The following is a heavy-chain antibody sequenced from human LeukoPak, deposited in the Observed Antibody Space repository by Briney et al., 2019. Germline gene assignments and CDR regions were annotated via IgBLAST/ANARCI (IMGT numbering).Heavy chain of an antibody. CDR2: IIPIFGTA. CDR1: GGTFSSYA. D-gene: IGHD6-13*01. J-gene: IGHJ6*02. CDR3: AREGWQQLASRGTYYYYGMDV. V-gene: IGHV1-69*13. Sequence: GASVNVSCTASGGTFSSYAISWVRQAPGQGLEWMGGIIPIFGTANYAQKFQGRVTITADESTSTAYMELSSLRSEDTAVYYCAREGWQQLASRGTYYYYGMDVWGQGTTVTVSS.